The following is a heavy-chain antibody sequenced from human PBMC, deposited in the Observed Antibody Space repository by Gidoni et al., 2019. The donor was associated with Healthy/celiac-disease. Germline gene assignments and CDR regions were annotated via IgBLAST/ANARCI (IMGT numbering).Heavy chain of an antibody. Sequence: EVQLVESGGGLVKPGGSLRLSCAASGFTFNNAWMNWVRQVPGKGLEWVGRVKSKTYGWTIDYAAPVEGRFTISRDDSKNTLSLQMNSLKTEDTAVYYCTTEFNYYDSSGQKIYIDYWGQGTLVTVSS. CDR3: TTEFNYYDSSGQKIYIDY. J-gene: IGHJ4*02. CDR1: GFTFNNAW. CDR2: VKSKTYGWTI. D-gene: IGHD3-22*01. V-gene: IGHV3-15*07.